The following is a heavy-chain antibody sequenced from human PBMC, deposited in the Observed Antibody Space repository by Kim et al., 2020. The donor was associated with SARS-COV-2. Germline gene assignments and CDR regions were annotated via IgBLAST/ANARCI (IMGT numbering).Heavy chain of an antibody. J-gene: IGHJ4*02. Sequence: GGSLRLSCEASGFTFSNYAMSWVRQAPGKGLEWVSGISYSGGSTYYAASVKGRFTISRDNSKNTLYLQMNSLRVEDAAIYYCAKGVRSGYYPGDWGQGTLVSVSS. D-gene: IGHD3-22*01. V-gene: IGHV3-23*01. CDR2: ISYSGGST. CDR3: AKGVRSGYYPGD. CDR1: GFTFSNYA.